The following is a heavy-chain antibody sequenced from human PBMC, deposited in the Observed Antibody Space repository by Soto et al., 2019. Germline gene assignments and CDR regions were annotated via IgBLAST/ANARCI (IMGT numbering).Heavy chain of an antibody. D-gene: IGHD1-26*01. Sequence: SETLSLTCTVSGGSVSSGSYYWSWIRQPPGKGLEWIGYIYYSGSTNYNHSLKSRVTISVDTSKNQFSLKLSSVTAADTAVYYCARGYRVGATEPFDYWGQGTLVTVSS. CDR3: ARGYRVGATEPFDY. CDR1: GGSVSSGSYY. V-gene: IGHV4-61*01. CDR2: IYYSGST. J-gene: IGHJ4*02.